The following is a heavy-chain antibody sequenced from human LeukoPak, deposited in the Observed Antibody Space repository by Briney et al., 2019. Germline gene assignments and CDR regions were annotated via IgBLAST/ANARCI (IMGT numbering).Heavy chain of an antibody. V-gene: IGHV4-59*01. CDR2: IYYGGSS. D-gene: IGHD3-3*01. CDR1: AGSMSSYY. Sequence: SETLSLTCTVSAGSMSSYYWTWIRQPPGKGLEWIGNIYYGGSSNCSPSLMSRVTISVDTSKNQFSLRLSSVTAAVTAVYYCARDSAYYDFWSGQHFDYWGQGTLVTVSS. CDR3: ARDSAYYDFWSGQHFDY. J-gene: IGHJ4*02.